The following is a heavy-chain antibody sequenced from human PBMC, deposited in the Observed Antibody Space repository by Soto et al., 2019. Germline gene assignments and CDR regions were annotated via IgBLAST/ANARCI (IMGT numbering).Heavy chain of an antibody. D-gene: IGHD3-22*01. J-gene: IGHJ4*02. CDR2: ISADNGNT. Sequence: RASVKVSCKASGYTFISYGISWVRQAPRQGLEWMGWISADNGNTNYAQKFQGRVTVTTDTSTDTVYMELRSLRSDDTAIYYCARGVAPYYYDSSGYYSFDVWGKGTLVPVSS. V-gene: IGHV1-18*01. CDR3: ARGVAPYYYDSSGYYSFDV. CDR1: GYTFISYG.